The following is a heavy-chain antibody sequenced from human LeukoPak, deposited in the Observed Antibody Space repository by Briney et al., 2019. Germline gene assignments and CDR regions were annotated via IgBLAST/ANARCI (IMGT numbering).Heavy chain of an antibody. D-gene: IGHD4-17*01. CDR2: INWNGGST. CDR1: GFTFDDYG. Sequence: GGSLRLSCAASGFTFDDYGMSWVRQAPGKGLEWVSGINWNGGSTGYADSVKGRFTISRDNAKNSLYLQMNSLRAEDTALYHCAKDNYGGFDPWGQGTLVTVSS. V-gene: IGHV3-20*01. J-gene: IGHJ5*02. CDR3: AKDNYGGFDP.